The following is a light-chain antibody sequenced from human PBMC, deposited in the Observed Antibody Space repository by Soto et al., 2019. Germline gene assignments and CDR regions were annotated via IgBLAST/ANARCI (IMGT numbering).Light chain of an antibody. CDR3: QSYDISRRRVV. J-gene: IGLJ2*01. Sequence: QSVLTQPPSVSGAPGQSVTISCTGSSSNIGAGYDVNWYKQLPGTAPNLLIYGNSNRPSGVPDRFSGSKSGTSGSLAITGLQAEDAADYYCQSYDISRRRVVFGGGTKVTVL. V-gene: IGLV1-40*01. CDR1: SSNIGAGYD. CDR2: GNS.